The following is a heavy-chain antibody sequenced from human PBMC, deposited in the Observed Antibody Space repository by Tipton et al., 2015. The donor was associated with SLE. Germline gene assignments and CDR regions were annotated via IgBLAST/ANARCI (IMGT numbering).Heavy chain of an antibody. CDR1: GFTFSSYG. J-gene: IGHJ4*02. V-gene: IGHV3-30*02. CDR2: IRYDGSNK. CDR3: ARAQQLVPFFDY. Sequence: SLRLSCAASGFTFSSYGMHWVRQAPGKGLEWVAFIRYDGSNKYYADSVEGRFTISRDNSKNTLYLQMNSLRAEDTAVYYCARAQQLVPFFDYWGQGTLVTVSS. D-gene: IGHD6-13*01.